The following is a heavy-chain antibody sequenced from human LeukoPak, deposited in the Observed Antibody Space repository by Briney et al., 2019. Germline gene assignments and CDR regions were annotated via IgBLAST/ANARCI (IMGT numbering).Heavy chain of an antibody. CDR1: GFTFSSYE. Sequence: GGSLRLSCAASGFTFSSYEMNWVRQAPGKGLEWVSHISSSGNTIYYADSVKGRFTISRDNAKNSVYLQMNSLRAEDMAVYYCARNFYYWGQGTLVTVSS. CDR3: ARNFYY. J-gene: IGHJ4*02. CDR2: ISSSGNTI. V-gene: IGHV3-48*03.